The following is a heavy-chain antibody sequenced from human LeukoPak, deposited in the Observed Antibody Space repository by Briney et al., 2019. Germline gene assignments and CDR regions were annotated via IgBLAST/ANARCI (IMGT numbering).Heavy chain of an antibody. J-gene: IGHJ4*02. CDR2: INAGNGNT. CDR3: ARDSSGWYGAVSDY. D-gene: IGHD6-19*01. V-gene: IGHV1-3*01. CDR1: GYTFTSYA. Sequence: ASVKVSCKASGYTFTSYAMHWVRQAPGQRLEWMGWINAGNGNTKYSQKFQGRVTITRDTSASTAYMELSSLRSEDTAVYYCARDSSGWYGAVSDYWGQGTLVTVSS.